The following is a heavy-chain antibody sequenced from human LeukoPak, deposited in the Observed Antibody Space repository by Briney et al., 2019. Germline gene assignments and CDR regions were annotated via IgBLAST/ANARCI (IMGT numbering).Heavy chain of an antibody. D-gene: IGHD1-26*01. V-gene: IGHV3-53*01. CDR3: GSYRRAYDI. Sequence: PGGSLRLSCAASGLTVSSTSMTWVRQAPGKGLEWVSDFLSDGRIYYADSVKGRFTISKDNSQNTVNLQMDNLRAEDTATYYCGSYRRAYDIWGQGTVVTVAS. CDR2: FLSDGRI. J-gene: IGHJ3*02. CDR1: GLTVSSTS.